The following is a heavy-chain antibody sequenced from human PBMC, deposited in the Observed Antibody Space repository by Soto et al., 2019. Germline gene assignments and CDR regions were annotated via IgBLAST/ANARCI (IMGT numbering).Heavy chain of an antibody. Sequence: QVQLVQSGAEVKKPGSSVKVSCKASGGTFSSYAISWVRQAPGQGLEWMGGIIPIFGTANYAQKLQGRVTITADESTSTAYLELSSLRSEDTAMYYCARGESIASFWLDYCGQGTLVTVSS. D-gene: IGHD6-6*01. J-gene: IGHJ4*02. CDR3: ARGESIASFWLDY. CDR1: GGTFSSYA. CDR2: IIPIFGTA. V-gene: IGHV1-69*12.